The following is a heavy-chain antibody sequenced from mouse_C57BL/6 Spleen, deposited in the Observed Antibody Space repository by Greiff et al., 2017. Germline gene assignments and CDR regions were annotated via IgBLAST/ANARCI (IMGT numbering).Heavy chain of an antibody. CDR3: AGDTTVVAVYYAMDY. CDR2: INPNNGGT. V-gene: IGHV1-22*01. Sequence: EVQGVESGPELVKPGASVKMSCKASRYTFTDYNMHWVKQSHGKSLEWIGYINPNNGGTSYNQKFKGKATLTVNKSSSTAYMELRSLTSKDSAVYYCAGDTTVVAVYYAMDYWGQGTSVTVSS. D-gene: IGHD1-1*01. CDR1: RYTFTDYN. J-gene: IGHJ4*01.